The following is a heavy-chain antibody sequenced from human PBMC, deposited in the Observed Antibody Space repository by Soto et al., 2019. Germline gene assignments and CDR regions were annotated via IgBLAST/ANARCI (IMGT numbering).Heavy chain of an antibody. D-gene: IGHD3-16*01. V-gene: IGHV3-30*18. CDR1: GFTFRNYG. CDR2: VSYDGSNK. Sequence: QVQLVASGGGVVQPGASLTLPCEASGFTFRNYGMHWVRQAPGKGLEWVAVVSYDGSNKLYAGSVKGRFTISRDNSKNTLFLQINSLRDEDTAVYFCAKDQKITALSDFDSWGQGTLVTVSS. CDR3: AKDQKITALSDFDS. J-gene: IGHJ4*02.